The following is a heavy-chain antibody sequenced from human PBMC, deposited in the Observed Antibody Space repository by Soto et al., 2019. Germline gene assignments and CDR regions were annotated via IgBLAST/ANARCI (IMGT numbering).Heavy chain of an antibody. Sequence: SETLSLTCTVSGGSISSSSYYWGWIRQPPGKGLEWIGSIYYSGSTYYNPSLKSRVTISVDTYKNQFSLKLSSVTAADTGVYYCGRHWGTVTYFDCWGQGTLVTVS. CDR2: IYYSGST. CDR1: GGSISSSSYY. D-gene: IGHD4-4*01. J-gene: IGHJ4*02. V-gene: IGHV4-39*01. CDR3: GRHWGTVTYFDC.